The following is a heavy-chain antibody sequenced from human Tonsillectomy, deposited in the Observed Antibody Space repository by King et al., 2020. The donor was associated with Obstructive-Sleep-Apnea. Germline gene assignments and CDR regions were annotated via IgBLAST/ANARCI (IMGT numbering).Heavy chain of an antibody. CDR3: ARGRAENSAYDTRTYYGMDV. Sequence: QLQESGPGLVKPSGTLSLTCAVSGGSISSTNWWSWVRQPPGRGLEWIGEINHSGTTNYNPSLKSRVTISVDKSKNQLSLKLSSVTAADTAVFYCARGRAENSAYDTRTYYGMDVWGQGTTVTVSS. CDR1: GGSISSTNW. J-gene: IGHJ6*02. CDR2: INHSGTT. D-gene: IGHD5-12*01. V-gene: IGHV4-4*02.